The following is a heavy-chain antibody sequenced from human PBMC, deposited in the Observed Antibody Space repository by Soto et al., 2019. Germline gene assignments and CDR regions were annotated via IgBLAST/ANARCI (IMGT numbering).Heavy chain of an antibody. Sequence: PSETLSLTCAVYGGSFSGYYWSWIRQPPGKGLEWIGEINHSGSTNYNPSLKSRVTISVDTSKNQFSLKLSSVTAADTAVYYCAREVVYYDFWSGYYTGNAKDLGYFDYWGQRTLVTVPQ. CDR2: INHSGST. CDR3: AREVVYYDFWSGYYTGNAKDLGYFDY. CDR1: GGSFSGYY. D-gene: IGHD3-3*01. J-gene: IGHJ4*02. V-gene: IGHV4-34*01.